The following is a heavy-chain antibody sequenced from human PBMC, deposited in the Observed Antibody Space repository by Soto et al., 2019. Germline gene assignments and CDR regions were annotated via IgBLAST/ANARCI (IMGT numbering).Heavy chain of an antibody. Sequence: QVLLMQSGAEVKKPGSSVKVSCTSSGGPFSSYGVSWVRQVPGQGLEWLGGIIPLFGTPSYARKFQDRLTISADESTTTAYMELSSLTSEDTAMYFCARGGTIQMANFDFWGQGTLVTVSS. CDR1: GGPFSSYG. V-gene: IGHV1-69*01. J-gene: IGHJ4*02. CDR2: IIPLFGTP. CDR3: ARGGTIQMANFDF. D-gene: IGHD1-1*01.